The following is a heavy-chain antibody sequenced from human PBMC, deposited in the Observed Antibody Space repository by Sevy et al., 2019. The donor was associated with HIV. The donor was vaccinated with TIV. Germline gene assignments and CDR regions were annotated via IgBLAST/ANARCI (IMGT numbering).Heavy chain of an antibody. CDR1: GFTFSTYW. CDR2: VNGDGSTT. V-gene: IGHV3-74*01. D-gene: IGHD1-26*01. CDR3: ARYVGATYPIDY. Sequence: GGSLRLSCAASGFTFSTYWMLWVRQAPGKGLVWVSRVNGDGSTTNYADSVKGRFTISRDNAKNTLFLQMNSLRAEDTAVYYCARYVGATYPIDYWGQGTLVTVSS. J-gene: IGHJ4*02.